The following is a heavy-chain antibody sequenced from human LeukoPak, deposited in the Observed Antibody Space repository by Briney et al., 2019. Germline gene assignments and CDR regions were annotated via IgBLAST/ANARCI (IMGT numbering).Heavy chain of an antibody. D-gene: IGHD6-13*01. CDR2: IYPGDSRI. CDR3: ACRDLTSTWSFP. J-gene: IGHJ5*02. Sequence: GESLKISCQGFGYSSTSYWNGWVRQMPGKGMEWMGVIYPGDSRIRYNPSFQGQVTISVDKSISTAYLQWVSLKASDTAMYYCACRDLTSTWSFPWGQGTLVTVSS. CDR1: GYSSTSYW. V-gene: IGHV5-51*01.